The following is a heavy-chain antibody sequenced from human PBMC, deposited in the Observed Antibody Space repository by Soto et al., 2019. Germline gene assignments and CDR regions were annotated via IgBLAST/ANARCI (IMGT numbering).Heavy chain of an antibody. CDR3: AKSGGYNYGYQETDY. V-gene: IGHV3-11*03. CDR2: ISSSSTYT. CDR1: GFTFSDYY. J-gene: IGHJ4*02. D-gene: IGHD5-18*01. Sequence: PGGSLRLSCAASGFTFSDYYMSWLRQAPGKGLEWVSYISSSSTYTNYADSVKGRFTISRDNAKNSLYLQMNSLRAEDTAVYYCAKSGGYNYGYQETDYWGQGTLVTVSS.